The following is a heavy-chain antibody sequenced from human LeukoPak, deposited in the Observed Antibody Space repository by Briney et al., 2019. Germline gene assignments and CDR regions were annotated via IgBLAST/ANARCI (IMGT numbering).Heavy chain of an antibody. CDR1: GYTFTGYY. CDR2: INPNSGGT. J-gene: IGHJ3*02. D-gene: IGHD3-10*01. V-gene: IGHV1-2*02. CDR3: ARDHVLLWFGELLAFDI. Sequence: ASVKVSFKASGYTFTGYYMHWVRQAPGQGLEWMGWINPNSGGTNYAQKFQGRVTMTRDTSISTAYMELSRLRSDDTAVYYCARDHVLLWFGELLAFDIWGKGTMVTVSS.